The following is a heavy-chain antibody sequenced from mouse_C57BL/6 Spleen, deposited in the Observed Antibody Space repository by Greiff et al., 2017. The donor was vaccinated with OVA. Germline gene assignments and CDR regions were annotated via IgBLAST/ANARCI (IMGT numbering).Heavy chain of an antibody. J-gene: IGHJ4*01. Sequence: QVQLQQPGAELVKPGASVKLSCKASGYTFTSYWMQWVKQRPGQGLEWIGEIDPSDSYTNYNQKFKGKATLTVDTSSSTAYMQLSSLTSEDSAVYYCARKGGYAMDDWGQGTSVTVSS. V-gene: IGHV1-50*01. CDR1: GYTFTSYW. CDR2: IDPSDSYT. CDR3: ARKGGYAMDD.